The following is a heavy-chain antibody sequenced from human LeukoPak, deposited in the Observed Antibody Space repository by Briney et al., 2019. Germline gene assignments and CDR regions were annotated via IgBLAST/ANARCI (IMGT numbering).Heavy chain of an antibody. V-gene: IGHV5-51*01. J-gene: IGHJ4*02. CDR1: GYDFSTYW. CDR2: IYPGGSET. Sequence: GGSLKISCKGLGYDFSTYWNAWVRQRPGKGLEWMGIIYPGGSETRYDPSFQGQVTISADRSTSTAYLQWSSLRASDTAMYYCARAGRDGYNQNFDHWGQGTLVTVSS. CDR3: ARAGRDGYNQNFDH. D-gene: IGHD5-24*01.